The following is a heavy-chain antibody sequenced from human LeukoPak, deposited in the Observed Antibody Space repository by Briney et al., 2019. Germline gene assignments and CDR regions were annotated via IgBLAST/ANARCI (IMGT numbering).Heavy chain of an antibody. Sequence: GRSLRLSCAASGFTFSSYAMHWVRQAPGKGLEWVAVISYDGSNKYYADSVEGRFTISRDNSKNTLYLQMNSLRAEDTAVYYCARDGGITGFDYWGQGTLVTVSS. D-gene: IGHD1-20*01. V-gene: IGHV3-30-3*01. J-gene: IGHJ4*02. CDR3: ARDGGITGFDY. CDR2: ISYDGSNK. CDR1: GFTFSSYA.